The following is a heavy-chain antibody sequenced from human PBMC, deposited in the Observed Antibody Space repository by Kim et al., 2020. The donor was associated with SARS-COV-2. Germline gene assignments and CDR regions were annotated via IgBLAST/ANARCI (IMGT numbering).Heavy chain of an antibody. CDR2: ISGGGAIA. CDR1: GFTFSDYA. J-gene: IGHJ3*01. CDR3: ARDGRMYTGTCGGGFDF. D-gene: IGHD1-26*01. V-gene: IGHV3-11*01. Sequence: GGSLRLSCAASGFTFSDYALTWIRQAPGKGLEWVSYISGGGAIAYYADSVKGRFTISRDNAKNSLYLQMNSLRGEDTAIYYCARDGRMYTGTCGGGFDFWGPGTLVAVSS.